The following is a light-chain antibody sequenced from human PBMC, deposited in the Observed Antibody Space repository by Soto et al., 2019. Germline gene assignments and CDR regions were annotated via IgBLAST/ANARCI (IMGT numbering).Light chain of an antibody. Sequence: AIQMTQSPSSLSASVGDRVTITCRASQDIRDDLGWYQQKPGKAPKMLIYGASSLQSEAPSRFSGSGSGTDFTLTISSLQSEDFAVYYCQQYNNWPRTFGQGTKV. J-gene: IGKJ1*01. CDR1: QDIRDD. CDR3: QQYNNWPRT. V-gene: IGKV1-6*01. CDR2: GAS.